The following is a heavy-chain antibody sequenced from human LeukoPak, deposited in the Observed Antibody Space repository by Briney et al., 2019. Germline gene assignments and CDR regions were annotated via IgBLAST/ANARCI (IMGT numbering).Heavy chain of an antibody. Sequence: SETLSLTCTVSGGSIDSYFWTWIRQPPGKGLEFIGNMYHSGSASYNASLKGRATISVDTSKNQFSLKLSSVTAADTAVYYCARDLSHAIAVAGPDAFDIWGQGTMVTVSS. D-gene: IGHD6-19*01. CDR1: GGSIDSYF. J-gene: IGHJ3*02. V-gene: IGHV4-59*01. CDR2: MYHSGSA. CDR3: ARDLSHAIAVAGPDAFDI.